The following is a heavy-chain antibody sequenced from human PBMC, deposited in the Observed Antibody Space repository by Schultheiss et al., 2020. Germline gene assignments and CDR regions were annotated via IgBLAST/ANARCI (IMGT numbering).Heavy chain of an antibody. CDR3: ALWFGESRPYYYYGMDV. J-gene: IGHJ6*01. CDR1: KFTFSDYY. CDR2: ISYDGSNK. V-gene: IGHV3-30-3*01. Sequence: GGSLRLSCAASKFTFSDYYMSWIRQAPGKGLEWVAVISYDGSNKYYADSVKGRFTISRDNSKDTVYLQMNSLRAEDTAVYYCALWFGESRPYYYYGMDVWGPGTTVTVSS. D-gene: IGHD3-10*01.